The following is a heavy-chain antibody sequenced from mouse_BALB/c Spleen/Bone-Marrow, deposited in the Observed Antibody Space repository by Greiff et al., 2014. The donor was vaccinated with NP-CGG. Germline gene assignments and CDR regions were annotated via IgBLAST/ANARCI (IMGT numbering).Heavy chain of an antibody. V-gene: IGHV1-31*01. CDR1: GYSFTVYY. Sequence: VQLQQSGPELVKPGASVKMSCKASGYSFTVYYMHWVKQSHVKSLEWIGRINLYNGATTYNQNFKDKASLTVDKSSSTAYMELHSLTSEDSAVYYCAGRVTTLLDYWGRGTSVTVSS. CDR3: AGRVTTLLDY. J-gene: IGHJ4*01. CDR2: INLYNGAT. D-gene: IGHD2-3*01.